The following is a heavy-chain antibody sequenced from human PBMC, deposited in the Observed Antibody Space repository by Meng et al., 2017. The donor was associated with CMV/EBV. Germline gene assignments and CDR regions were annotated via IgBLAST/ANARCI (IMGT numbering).Heavy chain of an antibody. Sequence: LSLTCAASGFTFSDYYMSWIRQAPGKGLEWVSYISSSGSTIYYADSVKGRFTISRDNAKNSLYLQMNSLRAEDTAVYYCARVGYSGSYYDDAFDIWGQGTMVTVSS. CDR1: GFTFSDYY. CDR3: ARVGYSGSYYDDAFDI. CDR2: ISSSGSTI. V-gene: IGHV3-11*01. D-gene: IGHD1-26*01. J-gene: IGHJ3*02.